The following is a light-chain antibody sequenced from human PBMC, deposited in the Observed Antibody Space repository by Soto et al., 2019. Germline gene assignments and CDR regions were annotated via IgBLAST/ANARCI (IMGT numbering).Light chain of an antibody. CDR1: SSNIGAGYD. Sequence: QSVLTQPPSVSGAPGQRVTISCTGSSSNIGAGYDVHWYQQLPGTAPKLLIYGNSNRPSGVPDLFSGSKSGTSASLAITGLQAEDEADYYCQSYDSSLSGVVFGTGTKVTVL. V-gene: IGLV1-40*01. CDR2: GNS. CDR3: QSYDSSLSGVV. J-gene: IGLJ1*01.